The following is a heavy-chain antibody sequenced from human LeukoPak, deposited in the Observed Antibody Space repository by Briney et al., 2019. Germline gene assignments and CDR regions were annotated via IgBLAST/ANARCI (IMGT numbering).Heavy chain of an antibody. CDR1: GGSINSYY. J-gene: IGHJ5*02. V-gene: IGHV4-59*01. D-gene: IGHD3-9*01. Sequence: PSETLSLTCTVSGGSINSYYWSWIRQPPGKGLEWIGYIYYSGSTNYNPSLKSRVTISVHTSKNQFSLKLSSVTAADTAVYYCARLTGYSSESWFDPWGQEPWSPSPQ. CDR2: IYYSGST. CDR3: ARLTGYSSESWFDP.